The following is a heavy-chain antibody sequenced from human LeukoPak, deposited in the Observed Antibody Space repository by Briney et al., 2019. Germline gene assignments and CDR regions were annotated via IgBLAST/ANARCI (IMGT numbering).Heavy chain of an antibody. CDR2: ISSSGSTI. V-gene: IGHV3-48*03. J-gene: IGHJ6*03. Sequence: PGGSLRLSCAASGFTFSSYEMNWVRQAPGKGLEWVSYISSSGSTIYYADSVKGRFTISGDNAKNSLYLQMNSLRAEDTAVYYCARDSYYYDSSGSIGGYYYYYMDVWGKGTTVTVSS. CDR3: ARDSYYYDSSGSIGGYYYYYMDV. D-gene: IGHD3-22*01. CDR1: GFTFSSYE.